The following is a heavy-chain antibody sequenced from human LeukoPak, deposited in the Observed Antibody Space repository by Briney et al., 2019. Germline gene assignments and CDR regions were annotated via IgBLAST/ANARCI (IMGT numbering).Heavy chain of an antibody. J-gene: IGHJ6*02. CDR2: IIPIFGTA. Sequence: GASVKVSCKASGGTFSSYAISWVRQAPGQGLEWMGGIIPIFGTANYAQKFQGRVTITADESTSTAYMGLSSLRSEDTAVYYCAREDDCSGGSCYQYYGMDVWGQGTTVTVSS. D-gene: IGHD2-15*01. V-gene: IGHV1-69*13. CDR1: GGTFSSYA. CDR3: AREDDCSGGSCYQYYGMDV.